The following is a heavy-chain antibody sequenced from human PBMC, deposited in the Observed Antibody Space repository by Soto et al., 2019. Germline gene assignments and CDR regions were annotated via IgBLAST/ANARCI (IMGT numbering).Heavy chain of an antibody. CDR2: LSSNGYYI. V-gene: IGHV3-21*01. CDR3: AREAAKGSSNFDWFDP. Sequence: EEQLVESGGGLVKPGGSLRLSCAASGFTFSSHTMNWVRQAPGKGLEWVSSLSSNGYYIYYADSVRGRFTISSDSAKNSRHLQMSSLRAEDTAIYYCAREAAKGSSNFDWFDPWGQGTLVTVSP. J-gene: IGHJ5*02. D-gene: IGHD6-13*01. CDR1: GFTFSSHT.